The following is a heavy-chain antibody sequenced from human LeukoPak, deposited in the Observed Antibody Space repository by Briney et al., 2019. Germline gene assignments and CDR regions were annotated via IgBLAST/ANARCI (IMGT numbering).Heavy chain of an antibody. CDR3: ARGLAARPRSYYYYGMDV. Sequence: ASVKVSCKASGYTFTGYYMHWVRQAPGQGLEWMGWINPNSGGTNYAQKFQGWVTMTRDTSISTAYMELSRLRSDGTAVYYCARGLAARPRSYYYYGMDVWGQGTTVTVSS. CDR1: GYTFTGYY. V-gene: IGHV1-2*04. J-gene: IGHJ6*02. D-gene: IGHD6-6*01. CDR2: INPNSGGT.